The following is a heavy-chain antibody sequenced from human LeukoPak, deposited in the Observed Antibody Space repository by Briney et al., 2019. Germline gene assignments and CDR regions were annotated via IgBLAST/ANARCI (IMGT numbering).Heavy chain of an antibody. V-gene: IGHV1-69*04. CDR2: IIPILGIG. J-gene: IGHJ4*02. CDR3: ARDSTYYYDSSGYETDY. D-gene: IGHD3-22*01. CDR1: GGTFTSCA. Sequence: SVKVSCKASGGTFTSCAISWVRQAPGQGLEWMGRIIPILGIGNYAQKFQGRVTITADKSTSTAYMELSSLRSEDTAVYYCARDSTYYYDSSGYETDYWGQGTLVTVSS.